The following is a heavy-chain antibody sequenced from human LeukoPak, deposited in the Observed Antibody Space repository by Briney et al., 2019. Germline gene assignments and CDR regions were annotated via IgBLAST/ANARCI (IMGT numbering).Heavy chain of an antibody. J-gene: IGHJ4*02. CDR1: GFTFSSYS. Sequence: GGSLRLSCAASGFTFSSYSMNWVRQAPGKGLEWVSSISSSSSYIYYADSVKGRFTISRDNAKNSLYLQMNSLRAEDTAVYYCAKKRGYRNNYFDYWGQGTLVTVSS. CDR2: ISSSSSYI. V-gene: IGHV3-21*04. D-gene: IGHD6-13*01. CDR3: AKKRGYRNNYFDY.